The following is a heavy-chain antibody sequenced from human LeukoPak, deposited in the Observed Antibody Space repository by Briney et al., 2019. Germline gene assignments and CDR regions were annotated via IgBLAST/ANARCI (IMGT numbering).Heavy chain of an antibody. V-gene: IGHV1-2*06. D-gene: IGHD2-2*01. Sequence: GASVKVSCEASGYTFTSYGISWVRQAPGQGLEWMGRINPNSGGTNYAQKFQGRVTMTRDTSISTAYMELSRLRSDDTAVYYCARICSSTSCFFDYWGQGTLVTVSS. CDR3: ARICSSTSCFFDY. J-gene: IGHJ4*02. CDR2: INPNSGGT. CDR1: GYTFTSYG.